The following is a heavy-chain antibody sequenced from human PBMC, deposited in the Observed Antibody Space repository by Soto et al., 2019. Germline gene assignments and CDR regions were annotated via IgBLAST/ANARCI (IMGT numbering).Heavy chain of an antibody. J-gene: IGHJ4*02. CDR3: ARVVEMATTYYFDS. D-gene: IGHD5-12*01. CDR2: IYYSGST. V-gene: IGHV4-59*01. Sequence: SETLSLTCTVSGGSISSYYWSWIRQPPGKGLEWIGYIYYSGSTNYNPSLKSRVTISVDTSKNQFSLKLSSVTAADTAVYYCARVVEMATTYYFDSWGQGTLVNVSS. CDR1: GGSISSYY.